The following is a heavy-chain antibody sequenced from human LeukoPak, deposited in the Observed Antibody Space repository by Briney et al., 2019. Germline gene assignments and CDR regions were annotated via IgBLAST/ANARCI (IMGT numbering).Heavy chain of an antibody. V-gene: IGHV4-59*01. J-gene: IGHJ3*02. D-gene: IGHD5-18*01. CDR1: GGSISSYY. CDR2: IYYSGST. Sequence: SETLSLTCTVSGGSISSYYWSWIRQPPGKRLEWIGYIYYSGSTSYNPSLKSRVTISVDTSKNQISLKLSSVTAADAAVYYCARDLGVMVRAFDIWGQGTMVTVSS. CDR3: ARDLGVMVRAFDI.